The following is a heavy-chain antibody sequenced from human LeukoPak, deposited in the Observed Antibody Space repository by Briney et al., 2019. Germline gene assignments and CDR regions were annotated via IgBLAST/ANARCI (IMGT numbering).Heavy chain of an antibody. CDR2: INPNSGGT. CDR1: GGTFSSYA. CDR3: ARAYLAYCGGDCYSPFDY. J-gene: IGHJ4*02. Sequence: GASVKVSCKASGGTFSSYAISWVRQAPGQGLEWMGWINPNSGGTNYAQKFQGRVTMTRDTSISTAYMELSRLRSDDTAVYYCARAYLAYCGGDCYSPFDYWGQGTLVTVSS. V-gene: IGHV1-2*02. D-gene: IGHD2-21*02.